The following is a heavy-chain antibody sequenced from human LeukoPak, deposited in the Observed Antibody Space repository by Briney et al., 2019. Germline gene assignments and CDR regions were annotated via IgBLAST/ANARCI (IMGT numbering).Heavy chain of an antibody. CDR2: ISSSGSTI. D-gene: IGHD3-10*01. Sequence: GGSLRLSCAASGFTFSDYYMSWIRQAPGKGLEWVSYISSSGSTIYYADSVQGRFTISRDNAKHSLYLQMNSLRAEATAVYYCARDYYGSGRYYNIFDYGGQGTLVTVSS. V-gene: IGHV3-11*01. CDR1: GFTFSDYY. J-gene: IGHJ4*02. CDR3: ARDYYGSGRYYNIFDY.